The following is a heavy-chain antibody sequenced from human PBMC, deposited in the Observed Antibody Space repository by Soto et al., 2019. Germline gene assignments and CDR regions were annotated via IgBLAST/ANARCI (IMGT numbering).Heavy chain of an antibody. Sequence: EVQLVESGGGLVKPGGSLRLSCAASGFTFSNAWMSWVRQAPGKGLEWVGRIKSKTDGGTTDYAAPVKGRFTISRDDSKNTLYLQTISLKTADTAVYYCTTDGKWFGELRWGQGTLVTVSS. J-gene: IGHJ4*02. V-gene: IGHV3-15*01. CDR2: IKSKTDGGTT. CDR1: GFTFSNAW. D-gene: IGHD3-10*01. CDR3: TTDGKWFGELR.